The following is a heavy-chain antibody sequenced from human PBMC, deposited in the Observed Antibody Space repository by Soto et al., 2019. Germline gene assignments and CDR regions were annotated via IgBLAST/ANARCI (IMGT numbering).Heavy chain of an antibody. D-gene: IGHD3-9*01. CDR1: GYNFITYW. CDR2: IDPDKSFA. Sequence: GESLKISCKVSGYNFITYWITWVRQMPGKGLEWMGQIDPDKSFAKYGPSFHGHVTFSVGKSISTAYLQSSSLKPSDTATYYCGRYFDSCTAGDGRDVWGQGTTLTVSS. V-gene: IGHV5-10-1*01. CDR3: GRYFDSCTAGDGRDV. J-gene: IGHJ6*02.